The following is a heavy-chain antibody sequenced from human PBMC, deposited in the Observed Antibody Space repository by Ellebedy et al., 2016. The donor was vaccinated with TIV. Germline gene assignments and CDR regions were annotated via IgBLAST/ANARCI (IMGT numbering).Heavy chain of an antibody. Sequence: GESLKISXAASGFTFSSYSMNWVRQAPGKGLEWVSYISSSSSIYYAESVKGRFTISRDNAKNSLYLQMNSLRDEDTAVYYCARTLTTMVRGVIGYWGQGTLVTVSS. J-gene: IGHJ4*02. CDR2: ISSSSSI. V-gene: IGHV3-48*02. CDR3: ARTLTTMVRGVIGY. D-gene: IGHD3-10*01. CDR1: GFTFSSYS.